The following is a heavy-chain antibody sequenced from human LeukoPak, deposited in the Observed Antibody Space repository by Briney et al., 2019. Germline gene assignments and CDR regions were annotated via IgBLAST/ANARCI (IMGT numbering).Heavy chain of an antibody. Sequence: PGGSLRLSCAASGFTFSSYAMSWVRQAPGKGLEWVSAISGSGGSTYYADSVKGRFTISRDNSKNTLYLQMNSLRAEDTAVYYCASSNPVVAAVKRAFDIWGQGTMVTVSS. J-gene: IGHJ3*02. CDR3: ASSNPVVAAVKRAFDI. D-gene: IGHD2-15*01. CDR1: GFTFSSYA. CDR2: ISGSGGST. V-gene: IGHV3-23*01.